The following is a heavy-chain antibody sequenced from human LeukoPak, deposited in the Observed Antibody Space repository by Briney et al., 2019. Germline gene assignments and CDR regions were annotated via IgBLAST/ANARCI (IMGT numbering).Heavy chain of an antibody. CDR3: ARDPLVTTTVINNY. V-gene: IGHV3-48*04. Sequence: GGSLRLSCAASGFTFSSYSMNWVRQAPGKGLEWVSYISSSGNTIYYADSVKGRFTISRDNAKNSLYLQMNSLRAEDTAVYYCARDPLVTTTVINNYWGQGTLVTVSS. J-gene: IGHJ4*02. CDR2: ISSSGNTI. CDR1: GFTFSSYS. D-gene: IGHD4-11*01.